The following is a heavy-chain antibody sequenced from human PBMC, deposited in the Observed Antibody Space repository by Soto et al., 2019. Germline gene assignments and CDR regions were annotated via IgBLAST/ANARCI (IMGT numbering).Heavy chain of an antibody. V-gene: IGHV3-7*01. D-gene: IGHD3-10*01. Sequence: EVQLVESGGGLVQPGGSLSLSCAASGFTFSSYWMSWVRQAPGKGLEWVAHIKQDESEKYYVDSVKVRFTICTDNAKNSLSLQIPSLRAEDTAVYYCATERGSGFPEENWFDSWGQGTLVTVSS. CDR1: GFTFSSYW. J-gene: IGHJ5*01. CDR2: IKQDESEK. CDR3: ATERGSGFPEENWFDS.